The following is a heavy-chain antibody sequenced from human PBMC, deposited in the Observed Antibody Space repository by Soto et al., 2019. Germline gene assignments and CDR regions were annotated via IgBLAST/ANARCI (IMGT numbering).Heavy chain of an antibody. Sequence: SETLSLTCTVSGGSINNTSHYWGWIRQPPGKGLEWIGTIYYIGSTYHNPSLKSRVTLSVDTPKNQLSLKLGSVTAADTAVYYCARLPRITIFGVVIEYEGVPNFDYWGQGTLVTVS. D-gene: IGHD3-3*01. J-gene: IGHJ4*02. CDR1: GGSINNTSHY. CDR3: ARLPRITIFGVVIEYEGVPNFDY. CDR2: IYYIGST. V-gene: IGHV4-39*01.